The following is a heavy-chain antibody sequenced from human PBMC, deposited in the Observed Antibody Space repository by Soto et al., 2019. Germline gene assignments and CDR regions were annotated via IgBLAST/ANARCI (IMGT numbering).Heavy chain of an antibody. CDR3: AREGQLNYYYGMDV. J-gene: IGHJ6*02. CDR1: GFTFSDYY. V-gene: IGHV3-11*01. CDR2: ISSSGSTI. Sequence: GGSLRLSCAASGFTFSDYYMSWIRQAPGKGLEWVPYISSSGSTIYYADSVKGRFTISRDNAKNSLYLQMNSLRAEDTAVYYCAREGQLNYYYGMDVWGQGTTVTVSS. D-gene: IGHD6-6*01.